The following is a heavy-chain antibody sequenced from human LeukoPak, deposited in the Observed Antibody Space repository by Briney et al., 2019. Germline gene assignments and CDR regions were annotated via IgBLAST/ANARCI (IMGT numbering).Heavy chain of an antibody. CDR2: IYYTGST. D-gene: IGHD5-24*01. V-gene: IGHV4-59*08. J-gene: IGHJ4*02. CDR1: GDPMSDFH. CDR3: ARHGRMATISTYFDY. Sequence: AETLTLTCTVSGDPMSDFHRSWIRQPPGKGLEWIGYIYYTGSTSYNSSLKSRVTISVDMSKNQFSLKLSSVTAADTAVYYCARHGRMATISTYFDYWGQGTLVTVSS.